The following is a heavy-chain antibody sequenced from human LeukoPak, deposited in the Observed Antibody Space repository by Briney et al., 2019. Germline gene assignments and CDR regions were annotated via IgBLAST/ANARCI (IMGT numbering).Heavy chain of an antibody. Sequence: GGSLRLSCAASGFTFSSYGMHWVRQAPGKGLEWVAVISYDGSNKYYADSVKGRFTISRDNSKNTLYLQMNSLRAEDTAVYYCAKDSPSGSYSSGVDYWGQGTLVTVSS. V-gene: IGHV3-30*18. J-gene: IGHJ4*02. D-gene: IGHD1-26*01. CDR1: GFTFSSYG. CDR2: ISYDGSNK. CDR3: AKDSPSGSYSSGVDY.